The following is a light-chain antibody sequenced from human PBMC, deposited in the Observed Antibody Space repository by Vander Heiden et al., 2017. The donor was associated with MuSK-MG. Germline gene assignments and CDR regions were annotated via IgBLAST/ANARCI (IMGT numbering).Light chain of an antibody. CDR2: DAS. J-gene: IGKJ1*01. Sequence: DIQMTQSPSSLSASVGDRVTITCQASQDISNDLNWYQQKPGQAPKLLIYDASNLETGVPSRFSGRGSGTDFTFTISSLQPEDLATYYCQQDDNLPRTFGQGTKVEIK. CDR3: QQDDNLPRT. V-gene: IGKV1-33*01. CDR1: QDISND.